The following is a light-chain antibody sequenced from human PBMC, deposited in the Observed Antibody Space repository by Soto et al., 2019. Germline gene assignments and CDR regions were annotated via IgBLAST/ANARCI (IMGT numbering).Light chain of an antibody. V-gene: IGKV1-5*01. CDR3: QLYNSYST. J-gene: IGKJ4*01. CDR1: QSISSW. CDR2: DAS. Sequence: DIQMTQSPSTLSASVGDRVTITCRASQSISSWLAWYQQKPGKAPKLLIYDASSLESGVPSRFSGSGSGTEFTLTISSLQPDDFATYYCQLYNSYSTFGGGTKLEIK.